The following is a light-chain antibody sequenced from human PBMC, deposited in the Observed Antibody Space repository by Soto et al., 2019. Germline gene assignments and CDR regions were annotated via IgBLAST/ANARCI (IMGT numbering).Light chain of an antibody. CDR1: SSDVGSYTL. J-gene: IGLJ2*01. V-gene: IGLV2-14*02. CDR3: AAWDDSLVV. CDR2: EGS. Sequence: QSALTQPASVSGSPGQSITISCTGTSSDVGSYTLVSWYQHHPGKAPKLMIYEGSKRPSGVSNRFSGSKSGNTASLAISGLRSEDDADYYCAAWDDSLVVFGGGTQLTVL.